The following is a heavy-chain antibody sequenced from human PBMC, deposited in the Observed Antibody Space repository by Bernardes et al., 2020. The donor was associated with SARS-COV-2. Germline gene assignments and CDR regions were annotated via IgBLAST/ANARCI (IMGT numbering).Heavy chain of an antibody. J-gene: IGHJ4*02. D-gene: IGHD5-18*01. CDR3: AKDDLWLRFGAFDY. CDR1: GFTFSSYG. Sequence: GGSLRLSCAASGFTFSSYGMHWVRQAPGKGLEWVAVISYDGSNKYYADSVKGRFTISRDNSKNTLYLQMNSLRAEDTAVYYCAKDDLWLRFGAFDYWGQGTLVTVSS. V-gene: IGHV3-30*18. CDR2: ISYDGSNK.